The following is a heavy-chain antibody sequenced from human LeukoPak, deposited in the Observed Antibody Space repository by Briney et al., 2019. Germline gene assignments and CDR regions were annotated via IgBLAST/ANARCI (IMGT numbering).Heavy chain of an antibody. D-gene: IGHD2-2*01. CDR3: ARSLGFCSSSNCQEYLQH. CDR2: IYGSGST. J-gene: IGHJ1*01. V-gene: IGHV3-53*01. CDR1: GFTVSSNY. Sequence: PGGSLRLSCAAYGFTVSSNYMSWVRLAPGKGLEWVSVIYGSGSTYYADSVKGRFTISRDNSNNTLYLQMNSLRAEDTAVYYCARSLGFCSSSNCQEYLQHWGQGTPVTVSS.